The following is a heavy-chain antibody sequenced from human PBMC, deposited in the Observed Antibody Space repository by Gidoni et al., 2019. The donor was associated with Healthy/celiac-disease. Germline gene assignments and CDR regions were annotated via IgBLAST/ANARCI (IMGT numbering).Heavy chain of an antibody. V-gene: IGHV4-39*01. CDR1: GGSISSSSYY. J-gene: IGHJ6*02. CDR2: IYYSGST. CDR3: ARHDYYYYGMDV. Sequence: QLQLQESGPGLVKPSETLSLTCTVSGGSISSSSYYWGWIRQPPGKGLGWIGSIYYSGSTYYNPSLKSRVTISVDTSKNQFSLKLSSVTAADTAVYYCARHDYYYYGMDVWGQGTTVTVSS.